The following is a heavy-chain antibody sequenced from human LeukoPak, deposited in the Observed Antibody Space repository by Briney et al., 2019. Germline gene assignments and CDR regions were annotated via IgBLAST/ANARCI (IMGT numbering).Heavy chain of an antibody. CDR3: ARDAGPTYYDFWSGCYSH. CDR2: INPNSGGT. V-gene: IGHV1-2*06. Sequence: ASVKVSCKASGYTFTGYYMHWVRQAPGQGLEGMGRINPNSGGTNYAQKFQGRVTMTRDTSISTAHMELSRLRSDDTAVYYCARDAGPTYYDFWSGCYSHWGQGTLVTVSS. J-gene: IGHJ1*01. D-gene: IGHD3-3*01. CDR1: GYTFTGYY.